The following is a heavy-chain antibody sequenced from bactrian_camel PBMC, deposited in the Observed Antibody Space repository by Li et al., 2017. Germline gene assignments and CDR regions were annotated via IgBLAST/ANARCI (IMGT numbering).Heavy chain of an antibody. V-gene: IGHV3S40*01. CDR3: KIEIDRASSRLCQTVSV. J-gene: IGHJ4*01. D-gene: IGHD5*01. CDR1: GITFFRHD. CDR2: IYTGSGNT. Sequence: DVQLVESGGGLVQPGESLRLSCVASGITFFRHDMSWVRQAPGKEREGVARIYTGSGNTYYADSVKGRFTISQDNAKNTVYLQMNSLKPEDTAMYYCKIEIDRASSRLCQTVSVWGQGTQVTVS.